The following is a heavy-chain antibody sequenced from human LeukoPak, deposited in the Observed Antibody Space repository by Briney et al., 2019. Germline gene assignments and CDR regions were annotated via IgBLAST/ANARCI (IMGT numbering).Heavy chain of an antibody. V-gene: IGHV3-48*02. CDR1: GFTFNTYA. J-gene: IGHJ4*02. CDR3: ARERALYHGNADFDY. D-gene: IGHD3-10*01. Sequence: GGSLRLSCAASGFTFNTYAMSWVRQAPGKGLEWVSYIDSSSSTIYYADSVKGRFTISRDNAKNSLYLQMNSLRDDDTAVYYCARERALYHGNADFDYWGQGTLVTVSS. CDR2: IDSSSSTI.